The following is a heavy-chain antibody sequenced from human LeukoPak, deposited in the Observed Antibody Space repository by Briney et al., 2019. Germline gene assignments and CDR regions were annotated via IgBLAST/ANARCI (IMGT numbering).Heavy chain of an antibody. V-gene: IGHV3-33*01. CDR2: IWYDGSNK. Sequence: GGSLRLSCAASGFTFSSYGMHWVRQAPGKGLAWVAVIWYDGSNKYYADSVKGRFTISRDNSKNTLYLQMNSLRAEDTAVYYCARGNYGGNWYYFDYWGQGTLVTVSS. D-gene: IGHD4-23*01. CDR3: ARGNYGGNWYYFDY. CDR1: GFTFSSYG. J-gene: IGHJ4*02.